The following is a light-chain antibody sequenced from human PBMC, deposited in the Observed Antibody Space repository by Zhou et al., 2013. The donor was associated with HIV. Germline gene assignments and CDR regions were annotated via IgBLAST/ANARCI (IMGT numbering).Light chain of an antibody. CDR2: QAS. J-gene: IGKJ1*01. V-gene: IGKV1-5*03. CDR3: QQCKSFPWT. CDR1: QSISTW. Sequence: DIQMTQSPSTLSASVGDRVTITCRASQSISTWLAWYQQKPGKAPKLLIYQASNLESGVPSRFSGSGSGTEFTLTISSLQPDDFATYFCQQCKSFPWTFGQGTKVEIK.